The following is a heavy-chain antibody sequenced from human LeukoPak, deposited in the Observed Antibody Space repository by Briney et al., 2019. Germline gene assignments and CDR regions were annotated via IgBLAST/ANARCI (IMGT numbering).Heavy chain of an antibody. Sequence: PGGSLRLSCAASGFTFSNYWMHWVRQAPGTGLVWVSRITSDGSSTSYADSVKGRFTISRDNAKNSLYLQMNSLRAEDTAVYYCAREYSYGHPTRDYYYYYGMDVWGQGTTVTVSS. CDR3: AREYSYGHPTRDYYYYYGMDV. CDR1: GFTFSNYW. V-gene: IGHV3-74*01. D-gene: IGHD5-18*01. J-gene: IGHJ6*02. CDR2: ITSDGSST.